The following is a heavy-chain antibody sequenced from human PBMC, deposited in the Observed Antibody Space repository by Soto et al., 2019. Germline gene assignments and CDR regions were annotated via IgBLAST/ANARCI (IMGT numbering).Heavy chain of an antibody. J-gene: IGHJ5*02. D-gene: IGHD2-2*01. CDR2: IHHSGTT. CDR3: ARVRQYCSGTSCYLDP. Sequence: LSLTCAVSGGSISSSNWWHWVRQPPGKGLEWIGEIHHSGTTNYNPSLKSRVAISVDKSKNQFSLKLNSVTAADTAVYYCARVRQYCSGTSCYLDPWGQGTLVTVSS. CDR1: GGSISSSNW. V-gene: IGHV4-4*02.